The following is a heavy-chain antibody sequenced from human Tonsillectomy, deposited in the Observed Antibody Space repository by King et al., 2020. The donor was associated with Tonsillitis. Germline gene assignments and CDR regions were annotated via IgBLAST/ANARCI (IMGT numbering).Heavy chain of an antibody. Sequence: VQLVESGGGLVQPGGSLRLSCAASGFTFSSYWMHWVRQAPGKGLGWVSRINSDGSSTSYADSVKGRFTISRDNAKNTLYLQMNSLRAEDTAVYYCARDLSDYDILTGYYPRGFDYWGQGTLVTVSS. V-gene: IGHV3-74*01. CDR1: GFTFSSYW. J-gene: IGHJ4*02. D-gene: IGHD3-9*01. CDR2: INSDGSST. CDR3: ARDLSDYDILTGYYPRGFDY.